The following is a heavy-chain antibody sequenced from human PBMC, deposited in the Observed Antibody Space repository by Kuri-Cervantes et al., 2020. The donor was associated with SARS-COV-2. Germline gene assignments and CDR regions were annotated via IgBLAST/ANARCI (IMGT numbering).Heavy chain of an antibody. V-gene: IGHV3-48*01. J-gene: IGHJ6*03. Sequence: GGSLRLSCAASGFTFRSSHMNWVRQAPGKGLEWISSISDWSPNIYYADSVKGRFNISRDNAKNSLFLQMNSLRVEDTAVYYCTRDRRRYSGDTSHFYMDVWGTGTTVTVSS. CDR2: ISDWSPNI. CDR3: TRDRRRYSGDTSHFYMDV. D-gene: IGHD5-12*01. CDR1: GFTFRSSH.